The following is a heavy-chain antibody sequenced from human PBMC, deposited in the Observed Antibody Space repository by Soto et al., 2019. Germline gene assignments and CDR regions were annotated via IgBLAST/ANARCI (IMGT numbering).Heavy chain of an antibody. CDR2: IYYRGSA. V-gene: IGHV4-59*01. Sequence: SETLSLTCTVSCGSMNTYYWSWIRQPPGKGLEWIGSIYYRGSANNNPSLKNRLTISVDTSKNQFSLKLSSVTAADTAIYYCVRANYFDFWGQGTLVTVSS. J-gene: IGHJ4*02. CDR3: VRANYFDF. CDR1: CGSMNTYY.